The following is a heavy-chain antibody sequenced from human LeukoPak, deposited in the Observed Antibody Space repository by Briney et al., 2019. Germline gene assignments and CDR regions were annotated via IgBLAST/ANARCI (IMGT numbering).Heavy chain of an antibody. D-gene: IGHD3-22*01. CDR1: GGSFSGNY. V-gene: IGHV3-11*01. CDR2: ISSSGSTI. CDR3: ARRNYYDSSGYYYAVDY. Sequence: LSLTCAVYGGSFSGNYWSWIRQPPGKGLGWVSYISSSGSTIYYADSVKGRFTISRDNAKNSLYLQMNSLRAEDTAVYYCARRNYYDSSGYYYAVDYWGQGTLVTVSS. J-gene: IGHJ4*02.